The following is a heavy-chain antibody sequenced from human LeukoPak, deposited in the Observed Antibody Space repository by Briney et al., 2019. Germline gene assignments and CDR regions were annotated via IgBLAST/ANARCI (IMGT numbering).Heavy chain of an antibody. D-gene: IGHD6-19*01. CDR1: GFTFSSYA. V-gene: IGHV3-64D*09. Sequence: GGSLRLSCSASGFTFSSYAMHWVRQSPGKGLEYVSAISSNGGSTYYADSVKGRFTISRDNSKNTLYLQMSSLRAEDTAVYYCVRQWLVLGHYYFDYWGQGTLVTVSS. CDR3: VRQWLVLGHYYFDY. J-gene: IGHJ4*02. CDR2: ISSNGGST.